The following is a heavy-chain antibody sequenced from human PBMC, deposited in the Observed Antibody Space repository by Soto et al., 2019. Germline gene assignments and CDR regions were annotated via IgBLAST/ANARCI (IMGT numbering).Heavy chain of an antibody. V-gene: IGHV1-69*06. D-gene: IGHD3-10*01. Sequence: QVQLEQSGAEVKKPGSSVKVSCKASGGTLSDHGVAWLRQAPGQGLEWMGGTIPDFNTAKYAQKFQGRDTVTADKFTNIAYMELSSLRSEDTAFYFCARGVYGSGNYYTGPSAFDIWGQGTMVIVSS. J-gene: IGHJ3*02. CDR3: ARGVYGSGNYYTGPSAFDI. CDR2: TIPDFNTA. CDR1: GGTLSDHG.